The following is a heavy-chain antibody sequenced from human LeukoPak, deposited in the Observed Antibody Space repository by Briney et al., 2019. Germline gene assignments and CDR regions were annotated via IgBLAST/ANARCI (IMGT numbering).Heavy chain of an antibody. V-gene: IGHV3-21*01. CDR1: GFTFSSYS. CDR3: ARDVSYCSSTSCSYYYYYYMDV. D-gene: IGHD2-2*01. J-gene: IGHJ6*03. CDR2: ISSSSSYI. Sequence: GGSLRLSCAASGFTFSSYSMNWVRQAPGRGLEWVSSISSSSSYIYYADSVKGRFTISKDNAKNSLYLQMNSLRAEDTAVYYCARDVSYCSSTSCSYYYYYYMDVWGKGTTVTVSS.